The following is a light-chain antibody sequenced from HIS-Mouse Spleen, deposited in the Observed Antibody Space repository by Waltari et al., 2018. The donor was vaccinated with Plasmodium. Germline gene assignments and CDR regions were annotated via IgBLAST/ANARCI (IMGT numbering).Light chain of an antibody. J-gene: IGKJ1*01. CDR3: QQYGSSSWT. CDR2: GAS. V-gene: IGKV3-20*01. CDR1: QTVSSNY. Sequence: TVLTQSPGTLSLSPGERATLSCRASQTVSSNYLAWYQQKPGQAPRLLIYGASSRATGIPDRFSGSGSGTDFTLTISRLEPEDFAVYYCQQYGSSSWTFGQGTKVEIK.